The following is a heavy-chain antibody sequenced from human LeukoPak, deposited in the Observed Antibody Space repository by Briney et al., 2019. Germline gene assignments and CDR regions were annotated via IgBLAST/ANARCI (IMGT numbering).Heavy chain of an antibody. Sequence: PGGSLRLSCAASGFIFDDYGMNWVRQAPGKGLEWVSGINWNGGSTGYADSMKGRFTISRDNAKNSLYLQMNSLRAEDTALYYCARDRRIRPGYNDYGGNSGFDYWGQGTLVTVSS. CDR1: GFIFDDYG. V-gene: IGHV3-20*04. CDR3: ARDRRIRPGYNDYGGNSGFDY. CDR2: INWNGGST. D-gene: IGHD4-23*01. J-gene: IGHJ4*02.